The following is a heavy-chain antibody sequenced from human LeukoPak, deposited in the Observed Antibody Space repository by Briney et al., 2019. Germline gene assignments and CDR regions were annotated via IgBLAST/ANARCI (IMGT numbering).Heavy chain of an antibody. D-gene: IGHD6-13*01. CDR2: IYHTGDT. J-gene: IGHJ4*02. V-gene: IGHV4-30-2*01. CDR3: ARARESMATAGSYFDY. CDR1: GGSISSGDYS. Sequence: SETLSLTCAVSGGSISSGDYSWSWIRQPPGNGLQWIGYIYHTGDTNYNPSLKSRVTISVARSKNQFSLRMSSVTAADTAVYYCARARESMATAGSYFDYWGQGTLVTVSS.